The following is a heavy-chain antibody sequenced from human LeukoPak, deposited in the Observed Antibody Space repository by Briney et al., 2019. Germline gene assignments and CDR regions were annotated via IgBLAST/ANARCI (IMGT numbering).Heavy chain of an antibody. CDR1: GFTFSSYG. Sequence: PGGSLRLSCAASGFTFSSYGMSWVRQAPGKGLEWVSAISGSGGSTYYADSVKGRFTISRDNSKNTLYLQMNSLRAEDTAVYYCAKDLVAAMVGDAFDIWGQGTMVTVSS. J-gene: IGHJ3*02. D-gene: IGHD5-18*01. CDR2: ISGSGGST. CDR3: AKDLVAAMVGDAFDI. V-gene: IGHV3-23*01.